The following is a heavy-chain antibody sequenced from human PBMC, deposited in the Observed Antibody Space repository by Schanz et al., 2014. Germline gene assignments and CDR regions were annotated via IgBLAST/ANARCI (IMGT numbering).Heavy chain of an antibody. D-gene: IGHD2-2*01. CDR3: ARVKYCTITRCYRTETEGIYYMDV. CDR1: GFTFRGYA. CDR2: ISGSGGNT. V-gene: IGHV3-23*04. Sequence: EVQLVESGGGLVQPGGSLRLSCAASGFTFRGYAMSWVRQAPGRGLEWVSIISGSGGNTYYADAVRGRFTISRDNSKTTVYLQMNSLRAEDTAVYYCARVKYCTITRCYRTETEGIYYMDVWGKGTTVTVSS. J-gene: IGHJ6*03.